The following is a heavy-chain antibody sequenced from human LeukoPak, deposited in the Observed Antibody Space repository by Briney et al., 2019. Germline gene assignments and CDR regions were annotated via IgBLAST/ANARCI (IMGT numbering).Heavy chain of an antibody. J-gene: IGHJ4*02. Sequence: GGSLRLSCAASGFTFSSYSMNWVRQAPVKGLEWVSSISSSSYIYYADSVKGRFTISRDNAKNSLYLQMNSLRAEDTAVYYCARDFGFGEFFFDYWGQGTLVTVSS. CDR1: GFTFSSYS. V-gene: IGHV3-21*01. CDR2: ISSSSYI. D-gene: IGHD3-10*01. CDR3: ARDFGFGEFFFDY.